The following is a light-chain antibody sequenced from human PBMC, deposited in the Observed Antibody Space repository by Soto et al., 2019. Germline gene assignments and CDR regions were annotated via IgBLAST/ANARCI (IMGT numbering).Light chain of an antibody. Sequence: DIHMTQSPSTLSASVGDRVTISCRASQSISSYLAWYQQKPGKAPKFLIYQASSLESGVPSRFSGSGSGTEFTLTISSLQPDDFATYYCLQDHDDSWTFGQGTKVDIK. J-gene: IGKJ1*01. CDR3: LQDHDDSWT. CDR1: QSISSY. V-gene: IGKV1-5*03. CDR2: QAS.